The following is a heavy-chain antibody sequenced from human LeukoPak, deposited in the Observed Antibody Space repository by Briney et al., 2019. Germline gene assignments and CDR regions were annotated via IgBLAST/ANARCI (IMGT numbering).Heavy chain of an antibody. CDR3: AKSSIMFAAGRLGSIDF. V-gene: IGHV3-30*02. Sequence: GSLRLSCAASGFAFNDFAMYWVRQAPGKRLDWVALIRRDGSHKYYAHSIKGCFTISRDNSKNTLYLQMSSLRAEDTAVYYCAKSSIMFAAGRLGSIDFWGQGTLVTVSS. J-gene: IGHJ4*02. CDR2: IRRDGSHK. D-gene: IGHD6-25*01. CDR1: GFAFNDFA.